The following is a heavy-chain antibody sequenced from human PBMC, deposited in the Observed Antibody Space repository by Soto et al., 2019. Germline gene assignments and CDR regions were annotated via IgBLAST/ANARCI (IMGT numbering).Heavy chain of an antibody. CDR1: GGTFSSYT. D-gene: IGHD3-9*01. Sequence: QVQLVQSGAEVKKPGSSVKVSCKASGGTFSSYTISWVRQAPGQGLEWMGRIIPILGIANYAQKFQGRVTITADKSTSTDYMELSSLRSEDTAVYYCASRAYDILTGYPEYFQHWGQGTLVTVSS. J-gene: IGHJ1*01. CDR2: IIPILGIA. CDR3: ASRAYDILTGYPEYFQH. V-gene: IGHV1-69*02.